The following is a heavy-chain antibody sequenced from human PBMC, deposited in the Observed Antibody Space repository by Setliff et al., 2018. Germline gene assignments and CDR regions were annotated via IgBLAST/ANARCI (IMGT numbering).Heavy chain of an antibody. CDR2: INNYSFKT. Sequence: ASVKVSCKTSGYTFTNYGITWVRQAPGQGLEWMGWINNYSFKTNYPQKFLGRVTITWVTSISTAYMELSSLRSEDTAVYYCVRVTSGRLDFDYWGQGTPVTVSS. J-gene: IGHJ4*02. CDR1: GYTFTNYG. V-gene: IGHV1-18*01. D-gene: IGHD6-19*01. CDR3: VRVTSGRLDFDY.